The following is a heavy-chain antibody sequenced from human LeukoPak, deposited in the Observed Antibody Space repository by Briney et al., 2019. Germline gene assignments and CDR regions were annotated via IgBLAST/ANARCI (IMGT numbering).Heavy chain of an antibody. D-gene: IGHD1-1*01. Sequence: ASVKVSCKASGYTFTSCDITWVRQATGQGLEWMGWMNPNSGNTGYAQKFQGRVTMTRNTSISTAYMELSSLRSEDTAVYYCAGVSVQNYYYYYYMDVWGKGTTVTVSS. CDR1: GYTFTSCD. J-gene: IGHJ6*03. V-gene: IGHV1-8*01. CDR3: AGVSVQNYYYYYYMDV. CDR2: MNPNSGNT.